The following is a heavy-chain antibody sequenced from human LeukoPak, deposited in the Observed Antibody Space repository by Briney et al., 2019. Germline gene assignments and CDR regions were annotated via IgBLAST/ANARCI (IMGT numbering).Heavy chain of an antibody. CDR2: IRSKANSYAT. CDR1: GFTFSGSA. D-gene: IGHD2-21*02. CDR3: TRPTFCGGDCYGIFDY. V-gene: IGHV3-73*01. Sequence: PGGSLRLSCAASGFTFSGSAMHWVRQASGRGLEWVGRIRSKANSYATAYAASVKGRFTISRDDSKNTAYLQMNSLKTEDMAVYYCTRPTFCGGDCYGIFDYWGQGTLVTVSS. J-gene: IGHJ4*02.